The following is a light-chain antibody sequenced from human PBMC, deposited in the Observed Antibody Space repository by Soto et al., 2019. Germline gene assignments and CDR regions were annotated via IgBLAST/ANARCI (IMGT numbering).Light chain of an antibody. Sequence: EIVLTQSPGTLSLSPGERATLSCRASQSVSSSYLAWYQQKPGQAPRLLIYGASSRATGIPDRFSGSGSGTDFTRTISRLEPEDFAVYYCQQYGSSPWTFGHGTTVEIK. V-gene: IGKV3-20*01. CDR3: QQYGSSPWT. J-gene: IGKJ1*01. CDR2: GAS. CDR1: QSVSSSY.